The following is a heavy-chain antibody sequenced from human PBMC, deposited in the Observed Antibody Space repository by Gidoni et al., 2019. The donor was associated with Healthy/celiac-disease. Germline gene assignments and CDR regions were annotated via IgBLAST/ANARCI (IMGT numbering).Heavy chain of an antibody. CDR3: ARLSITMIVVVPLIDAFDI. D-gene: IGHD3-22*01. Sequence: QLQLQESGPGLVKPSETLSLTCTVSGGSISSSSYYWGWLRQPPGKGLEWIGIIYYSGSLYSHPPLKSRVTISVDTAKNQFSLKLSSVTAADTAVYYCARLSITMIVVVPLIDAFDIWGQGTMVTVSS. V-gene: IGHV4-39*01. CDR1: GGSISSSSYY. CDR2: IYYSGSL. J-gene: IGHJ3*02.